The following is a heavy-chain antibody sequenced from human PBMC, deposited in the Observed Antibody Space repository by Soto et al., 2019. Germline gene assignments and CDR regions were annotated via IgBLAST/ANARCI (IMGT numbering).Heavy chain of an antibody. D-gene: IGHD3-16*01. V-gene: IGHV1-46*03. CDR1: GYTFTSYY. J-gene: IGHJ4*02. CDR2: INPSGGGT. CDR3: TRDRGTSMITKLFDY. Sequence: GASVKVSCKASGYTFTSYYLHWVRQAPGQGLEWMGIINPSGGGTSYAQKFQSRVTMTSDSSTSTVYMELCSLRSDDTAVYYCTRDRGTSMITKLFDYWGQGTLVTVSS.